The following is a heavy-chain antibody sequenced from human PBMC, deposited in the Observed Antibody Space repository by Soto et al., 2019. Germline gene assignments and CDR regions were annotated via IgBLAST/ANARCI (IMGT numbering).Heavy chain of an antibody. V-gene: IGHV4-34*01. J-gene: IGHJ3*02. CDR2: INHSGNN. D-gene: IGHD3-9*01. Sequence: PSETLSLTCVVSGGSFSTYHYNWIRHSPGKGLEWIGEINHSGNNNYSPSLKSRVTMSLDTSKNQFSLKLTSVTAADTAVYYCARGGSNDWQVAFDIWGQGTMVTVSS. CDR3: ARGGSNDWQVAFDI. CDR1: GGSFSTYH.